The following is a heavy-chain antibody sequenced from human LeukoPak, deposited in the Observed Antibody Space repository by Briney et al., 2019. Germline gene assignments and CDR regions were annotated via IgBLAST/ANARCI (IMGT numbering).Heavy chain of an antibody. Sequence: ASVKVSCKASGGTFSSYAISWVRQAPGQGLEWMGWINTNTGNPTYAQGFTGRFVFSLDTSVSTAYLQISSLKAEDTAVYYCARGYCSGGSCYSDWFDPWGQGTLVTVSS. CDR1: GGTFSSYA. D-gene: IGHD2-15*01. V-gene: IGHV7-4-1*02. CDR2: INTNTGNP. CDR3: ARGYCSGGSCYSDWFDP. J-gene: IGHJ5*02.